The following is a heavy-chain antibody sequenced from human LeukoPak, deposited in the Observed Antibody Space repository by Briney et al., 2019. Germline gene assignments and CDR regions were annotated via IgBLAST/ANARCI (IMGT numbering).Heavy chain of an antibody. V-gene: IGHV3-74*01. CDR3: ARDGEGGYPVDY. J-gene: IGHJ4*02. Sequence: GGSLRLSCAASGFTFSRYWMHWVRQAPGKGLVWVSRIDSDGSSTTYADSVKGRFTISRDNAKNTLYLQINSLSAEDTAVYYCARDGEGGYPVDYWGQGTLVTVSS. CDR2: IDSDGSST. D-gene: IGHD3-10*01. CDR1: GFTFSRYW.